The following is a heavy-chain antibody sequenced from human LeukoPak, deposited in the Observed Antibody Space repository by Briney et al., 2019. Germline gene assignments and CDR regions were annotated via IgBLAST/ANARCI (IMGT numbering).Heavy chain of an antibody. CDR2: ISSSGSTV. V-gene: IGHV3-48*03. D-gene: IGHD6-19*01. CDR1: GFTFSTYE. Sequence: GGSLRLSCAASGFTFSTYEMHWVRQAPGKGLEWVSDISSSGSTVYYADSAKGRFTTSRDNAKNFLYLQMHSLRAEDTAVYYCSLLAVASPQDYWGQGTLVTVSS. CDR3: SLLAVASPQDY. J-gene: IGHJ4*02.